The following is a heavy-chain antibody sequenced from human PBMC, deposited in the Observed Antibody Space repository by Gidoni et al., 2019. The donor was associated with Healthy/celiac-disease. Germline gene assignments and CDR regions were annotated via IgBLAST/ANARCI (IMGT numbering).Heavy chain of an antibody. CDR3: ANTYYDFWSGYPDAFDI. CDR1: GFTFSSYG. CDR2: ISYDGSNK. Sequence: QVQLVESGGGVVQPGRSLRLSCAASGFTFSSYGMHWVRQAPGKGLEWVAVISYDGSNKYYADSVKGRFTISRDNSKNTLYLQMNSLRAEDTAGYYCANTYYDFWSGYPDAFDIWGQGTMVTVSS. D-gene: IGHD3-3*01. J-gene: IGHJ3*02. V-gene: IGHV3-30*18.